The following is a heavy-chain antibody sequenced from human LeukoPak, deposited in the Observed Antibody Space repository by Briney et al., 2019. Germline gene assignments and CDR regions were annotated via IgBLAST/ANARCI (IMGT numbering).Heavy chain of an antibody. CDR2: INPSSGKI. V-gene: IGHV1-46*01. D-gene: IGHD3-22*01. J-gene: IGHJ4*02. CDR3: ARDLASSGYYWD. Sequence: ASVKVSCKASGYTFTSYYMHWERQAPGQGLEWMGIINPSSGKINYAQKFQGRVTMTRDTSTSTVYMELSSLRSDDTAVYYCARDLASSGYYWDWGQGTLVTVSS. CDR1: GYTFTSYY.